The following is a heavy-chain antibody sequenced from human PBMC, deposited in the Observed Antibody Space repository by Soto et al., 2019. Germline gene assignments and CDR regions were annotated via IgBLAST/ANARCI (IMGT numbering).Heavy chain of an antibody. J-gene: IGHJ4*02. V-gene: IGHV1-69*01. CDR1: GGTFINYA. CDR3: ARDREPDYDFWTGYPL. Sequence: QVQLVPSGAEVKKPGSSVKISCKTSGGTFINYAISWVRQAPGQGLEWMGGIIPIFGTPNYAQKFQGRVTITADESTSTAYMELSSLRSEDTAVYFCARDREPDYDFWTGYPLWGQGTLITVSS. D-gene: IGHD3-3*01. CDR2: IIPIFGTP.